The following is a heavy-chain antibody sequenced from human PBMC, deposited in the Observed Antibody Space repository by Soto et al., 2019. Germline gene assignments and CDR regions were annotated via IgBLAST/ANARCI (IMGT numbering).Heavy chain of an antibody. CDR3: ARDQVGYCSSTSCYRQIVWFDP. J-gene: IGHJ5*02. CDR1: GYTFTGYY. D-gene: IGHD2-2*01. V-gene: IGHV1-2*02. CDR2: INPNSGGT. Sequence: GASVKVSCKASGYTFTGYYMHWVRQAPGQGLEWMGWINPNSGGTNYAQKFQGRVTMTTDTSTSTAYMELRSLRSDDTAVYYCARDQVGYCSSTSCYRQIVWFDPWGQGTLVTVSS.